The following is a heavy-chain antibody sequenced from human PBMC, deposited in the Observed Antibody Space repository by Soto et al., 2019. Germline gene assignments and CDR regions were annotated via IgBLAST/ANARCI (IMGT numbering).Heavy chain of an antibody. J-gene: IGHJ6*02. V-gene: IGHV4-31*03. D-gene: IGHD3-22*01. Sequence: PSETLSLTCTVSGGSISSGVYYWSWIRHHPGNGLEWIGYIYYSGSTYYNPSLKSRVTISVDTSKNQFSLKLSSVTAADTAVYYCARDSLAISDSSGPYGMDVWGPGTT. CDR2: IYYSGST. CDR3: ARDSLAISDSSGPYGMDV. CDR1: GGSISSGVYY.